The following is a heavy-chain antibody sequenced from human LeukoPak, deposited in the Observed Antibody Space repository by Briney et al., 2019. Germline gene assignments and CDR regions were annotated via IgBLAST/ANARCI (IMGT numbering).Heavy chain of an antibody. CDR3: AKASRAGDSVDY. Sequence: GASLRPSCAASGFTFSSYAMSWVRQAPGKGLEWVSAISGSGGSTYYADSVKGRFTISRDNSKNTLYLQMNSLRAEDTAVYYCAKASRAGDSVDYWGQGTLVTVSS. CDR1: GFTFSSYA. CDR2: ISGSGGST. V-gene: IGHV3-23*01. J-gene: IGHJ4*02. D-gene: IGHD5/OR15-5a*01.